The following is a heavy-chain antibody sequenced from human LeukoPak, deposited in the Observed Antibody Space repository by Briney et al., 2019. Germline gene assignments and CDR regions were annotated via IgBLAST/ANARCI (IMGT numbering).Heavy chain of an antibody. Sequence: ASVKVSCKASGYTFTCYYMHWVRQAPGQGREWMGWINPNSGGTNYAQKFQGRVTMTRDTSISTAYMELSRLRSDDTAVYYCARDRNWGNAFDIWGQGTMVTVSS. CDR3: ARDRNWGNAFDI. D-gene: IGHD7-27*01. CDR1: GYTFTCYY. CDR2: INPNSGGT. J-gene: IGHJ3*02. V-gene: IGHV1-2*02.